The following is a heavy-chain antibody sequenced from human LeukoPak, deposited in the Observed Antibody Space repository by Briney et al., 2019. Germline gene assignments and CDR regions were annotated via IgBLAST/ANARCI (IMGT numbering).Heavy chain of an antibody. CDR3: ARAGSGSYYFDY. CDR2: IYSGGST. V-gene: IGHV3-53*01. J-gene: IGHJ4*02. CDR1: GFTVSSNY. Sequence: PGGSLRLSCAASGFTVSSNYMSWVRQAPGKGLEWVSVIYSGGSTYYADSVKGRFTISRDNAKNSLHLQMNSLTAEDTAVYYCARAGSGSYYFDYWGQGTLVTVSS. D-gene: IGHD1-26*01.